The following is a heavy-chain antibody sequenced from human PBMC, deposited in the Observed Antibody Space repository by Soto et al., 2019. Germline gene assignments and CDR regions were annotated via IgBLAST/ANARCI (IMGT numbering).Heavy chain of an antibody. CDR2: IVVGSGNT. CDR3: AADAYYYDSSGYVWGY. Sequence: QMQLVQSGPEVKKPGTSVKVSCKASGFTFTSSAMQWVRQARGQRLEWIGWIVVGSGNTNYAQKFQERVTITRDMSTCTAYMELSSLRSEDTAVYYCAADAYYYDSSGYVWGYWGQGTLVTVSS. D-gene: IGHD3-22*01. CDR1: GFTFTSSA. V-gene: IGHV1-58*02. J-gene: IGHJ4*02.